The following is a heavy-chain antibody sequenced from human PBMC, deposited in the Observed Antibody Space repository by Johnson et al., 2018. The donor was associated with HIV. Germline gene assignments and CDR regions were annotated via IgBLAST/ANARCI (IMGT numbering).Heavy chain of an antibody. V-gene: IGHV3-30*18. D-gene: IGHD3-16*01. CDR1: EFSFSNYA. CDR3: AKPMGGDDAFDI. Sequence: QVQLVESGRGVVQPGRSLRIYCAVSEFSFSNYAMHWVRLAPGKVLQWVAVISYDGNNTYYADSVKGRFTISRDNSKNTLYLQMNSLRAEDTAVYYCAKPMGGDDAFDIWGQGTTVTVSS. CDR2: ISYDGNNT. J-gene: IGHJ3*02.